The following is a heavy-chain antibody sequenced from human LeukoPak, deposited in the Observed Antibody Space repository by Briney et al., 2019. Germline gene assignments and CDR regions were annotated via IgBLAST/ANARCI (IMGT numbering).Heavy chain of an antibody. CDR3: ARSRHSYDSSGFPHY. CDR1: GFTFSSYE. V-gene: IGHV3-48*03. Sequence: GGSLRLSCAASGFTFSSYEMNWVRQAPGKGLEWVSYISRSGSTIYYADSVKGRFTISRDNAKNSLSLQMNSLRAEDTAVYYCARSRHSYDSSGFPHYWGQGTLVTVSS. J-gene: IGHJ4*02. D-gene: IGHD3-22*01. CDR2: ISRSGSTI.